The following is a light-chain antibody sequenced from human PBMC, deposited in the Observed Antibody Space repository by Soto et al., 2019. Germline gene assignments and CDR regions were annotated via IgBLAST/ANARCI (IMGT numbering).Light chain of an antibody. CDR1: QNIRSS. Sequence: EIVLTQSPGTLSLSPGERATLSCRASQNIRSSLAWYQQRPGQAPRLLIYDASTRATDIPARFSGSGSGTDFTLTISSLLSEDFAVYYCHQYYKWPLTFGGGTKVDIK. CDR2: DAS. V-gene: IGKV3-15*01. J-gene: IGKJ4*01. CDR3: HQYYKWPLT.